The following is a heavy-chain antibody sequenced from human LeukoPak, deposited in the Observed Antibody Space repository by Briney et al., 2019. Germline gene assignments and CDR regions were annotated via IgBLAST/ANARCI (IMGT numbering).Heavy chain of an antibody. D-gene: IGHD5-18*01. J-gene: IGHJ3*02. V-gene: IGHV1-2*02. CDR2: INPNSGGT. Sequence: ASVKVSCKASGYTFTGYYMHWVRQAPGQGLEWMGWINPNSGGTNYAQKFQGRVTMTRDTPISTAYMELSRLRSDDTAVYYRAALYSYGAPDAFDIWGQGTMVTVSS. CDR3: AALYSYGAPDAFDI. CDR1: GYTFTGYY.